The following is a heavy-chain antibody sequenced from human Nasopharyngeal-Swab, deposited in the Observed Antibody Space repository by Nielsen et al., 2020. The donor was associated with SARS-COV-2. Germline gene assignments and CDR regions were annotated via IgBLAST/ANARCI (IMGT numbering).Heavy chain of an antibody. D-gene: IGHD4-23*01. CDR3: ARVRADYGGNSDEPSMDV. V-gene: IGHV4-34*01. Sequence: WIRQPPGKGLEWIGEINHSGSTNYNPSLKSRVTISVDTSKSQFSLKLSSVTAADTAVYYCARVRADYGGNSDEPSMDVWGQGTTVTVSS. CDR2: INHSGST. J-gene: IGHJ6*02.